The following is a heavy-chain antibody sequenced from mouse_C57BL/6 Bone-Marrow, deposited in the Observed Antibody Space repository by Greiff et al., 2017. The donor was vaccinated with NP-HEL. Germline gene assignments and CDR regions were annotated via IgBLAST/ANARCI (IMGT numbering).Heavy chain of an antibody. V-gene: IGHV1-54*01. Sequence: VKLMESGAELVRPGTSVKVSCKASGYAFTNYLIEWVKQRPGQGLEWIGVINPGSGGTNYNEKFKGKATLTADKSSSTAYMQLSSLTSEDSAVYFCARPGGMDYWGQGTSVTVSS. J-gene: IGHJ4*01. CDR1: GYAFTNYL. CDR2: INPGSGGT. CDR3: ARPGGMDY.